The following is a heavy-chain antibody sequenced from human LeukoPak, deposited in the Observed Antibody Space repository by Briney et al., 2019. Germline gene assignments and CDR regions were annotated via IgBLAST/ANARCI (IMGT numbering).Heavy chain of an antibody. J-gene: IGHJ4*02. CDR2: ISYDGSNK. Sequence: PGGSLRLSCAASGFTFNSYAMHWVRQAPGKGLEWVAVISYDGSNKYYADSVKGRFTISRDNSKNTVYLQMNSLRAEDTAVYYCARERLLYYFDSSRYPLEYWGQGTLVTVPS. V-gene: IGHV3-30*04. CDR1: GFTFNSYA. D-gene: IGHD3-22*01. CDR3: ARERLLYYFDSSRYPLEY.